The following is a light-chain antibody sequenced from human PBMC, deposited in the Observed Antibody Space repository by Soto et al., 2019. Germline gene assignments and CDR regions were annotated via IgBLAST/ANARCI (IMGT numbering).Light chain of an antibody. V-gene: IGKV1-39*01. CDR3: QQSYMDPIT. CDR2: DAS. CDR1: QSISTY. Sequence: IQLTQSPSSLSPSEETGVTITCLASQSISTYLNWYQKKPGKAPNLLIYDASRLQSGVPSRFSGSGGGTDFTLSISSVQPEDFATYFCQQSYMDPITFGQGTRLEIK. J-gene: IGKJ5*01.